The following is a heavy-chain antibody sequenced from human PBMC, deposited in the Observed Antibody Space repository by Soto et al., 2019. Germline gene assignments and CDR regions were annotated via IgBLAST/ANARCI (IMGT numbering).Heavy chain of an antibody. Sequence: EVQLVESGGGLVQPGGSLRLSCAASGFTFGSYPMHWVRQAPGKGLEYVSAISTNGYSTFYANSVKGRFTISRDNSKNTLYLQMGSLRAEDMGVYYCAREGMSRPRWVFDYWGQGTLVTASS. J-gene: IGHJ4*02. CDR2: ISTNGYST. CDR3: AREGMSRPRWVFDY. V-gene: IGHV3-64*01. D-gene: IGHD6-13*01. CDR1: GFTFGSYP.